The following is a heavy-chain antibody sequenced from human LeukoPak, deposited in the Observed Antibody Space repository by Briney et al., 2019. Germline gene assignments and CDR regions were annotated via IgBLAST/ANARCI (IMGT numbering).Heavy chain of an antibody. V-gene: IGHV1-18*01. CDR1: GYTFTSYG. CDR2: ISAYNGNT. CDR3: ARSGFTVTRPYYYGMDV. Sequence: ASVKVSCKASGYTFTSYGISWVRRAPGQGLEWMGWISAYNGNTNYAQKLQGRVTMTTDTSTSTAYMELRSLRSDDTAVYYCARSGFTVTRPYYYGMDVWGQGTTVTVSS. D-gene: IGHD4-17*01. J-gene: IGHJ6*02.